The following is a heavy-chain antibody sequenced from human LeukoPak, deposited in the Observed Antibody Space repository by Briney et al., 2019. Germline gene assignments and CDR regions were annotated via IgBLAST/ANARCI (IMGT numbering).Heavy chain of an antibody. CDR1: GFTFSSYG. V-gene: IGHV3-33*01. J-gene: IGHJ4*02. CDR2: IWYDGSNK. CDR3: AREGGKYNWNTYYFDY. D-gene: IGHD1/OR15-1a*01. Sequence: GGSLRLSCAASGFTFSSYGMHWVRQAPGKGLEWVAVIWYDGSNKYYADSVKGRFTISRDNSKNTLYLQMNSLRAEDTAVYYCAREGGKYNWNTYYFDYWGQGTLVTVSS.